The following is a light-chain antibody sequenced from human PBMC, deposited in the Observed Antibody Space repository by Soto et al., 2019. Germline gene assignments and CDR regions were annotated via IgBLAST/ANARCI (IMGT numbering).Light chain of an antibody. CDR3: QTLNSFPFT. CDR2: AAS. CDR1: QSISSY. J-gene: IGKJ5*01. Sequence: DIQRTQSPSSLSASVGDRVTIPCRASQSISSYLNWYPQKPGKAPKVLIYAASTLQSGVPSRFSGSGSGTEFTLTLTGLQAEECATYYCQTLNSFPFTFGQRKRRGIK. V-gene: IGKV1-9*01.